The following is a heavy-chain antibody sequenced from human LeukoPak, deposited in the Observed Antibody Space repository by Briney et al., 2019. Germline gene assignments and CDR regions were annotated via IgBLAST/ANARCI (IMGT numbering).Heavy chain of an antibody. CDR1: GGSISSGDYY. J-gene: IGHJ5*02. Sequence: SQTLSLTCTVSGGSISSGDYYWRWSRRPPGKGLEWSGYNYYSGSTYYNPSLKSRVTISVDTSKNQFSLKLSSVTAADTALYYCARGPPATVTRPNRGHNWFYPWGQGTLVTVSS. CDR3: ARGPPATVTRPNRGHNWFYP. CDR2: NYYSGST. V-gene: IGHV4-30-4*08. D-gene: IGHD4-11*01.